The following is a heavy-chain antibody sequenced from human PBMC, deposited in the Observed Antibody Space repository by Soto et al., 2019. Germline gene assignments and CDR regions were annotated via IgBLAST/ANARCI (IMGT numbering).Heavy chain of an antibody. CDR2: IYPGDSDT. CDR1: GYSFTSYW. Sequence: GESLKISCKGSGYSFTSYWIGWVRQMPGKGLECMGIIYPGDSDTRYSPSFQGQVTISADKSISTAYLQWSSPKASDTAMYYWARPYLDYDSSGYREYYYYYGMDVWGQGTTVPVSS. D-gene: IGHD3-22*01. V-gene: IGHV5-51*01. CDR3: ARPYLDYDSSGYREYYYYYGMDV. J-gene: IGHJ6*02.